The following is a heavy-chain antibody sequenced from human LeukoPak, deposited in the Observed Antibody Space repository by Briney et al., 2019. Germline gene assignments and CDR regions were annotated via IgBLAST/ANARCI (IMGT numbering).Heavy chain of an antibody. CDR2: ISGSGGST. CDR1: GFTFSSYA. Sequence: GGSLRLSCAASGFTFSSYAMSWVRQAPGKGLEWVSAISGSGGSTYYADSVKGRFTISRDNSKNTLYLQMNSLRAEDTAVYYCAKVSQIYCSSTSCYNDYWGQGTLATVSS. V-gene: IGHV3-23*01. D-gene: IGHD2-2*02. J-gene: IGHJ4*02. CDR3: AKVSQIYCSSTSCYNDY.